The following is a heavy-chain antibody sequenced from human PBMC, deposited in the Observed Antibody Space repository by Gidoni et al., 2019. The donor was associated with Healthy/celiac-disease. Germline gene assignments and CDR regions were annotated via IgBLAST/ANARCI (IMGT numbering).Heavy chain of an antibody. J-gene: IGHJ4*02. CDR3: ARQRGNYYDSSGYFDY. Sequence: QLQLQESGPGLVKPSETLSLTCTVSGGSISSSSYYWGWIRQPPGKGLEWIGSIYYSGSTYYNPSLKSRVTISVDTSKNQFSLKLSSVTAADTAVYYCARQRGNYYDSSGYFDYWGQGTLVTVSS. CDR2: IYYSGST. CDR1: GGSISSSSYY. D-gene: IGHD3-22*01. V-gene: IGHV4-39*01.